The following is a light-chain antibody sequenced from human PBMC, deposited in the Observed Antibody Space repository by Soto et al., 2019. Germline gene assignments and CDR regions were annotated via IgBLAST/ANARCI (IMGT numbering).Light chain of an antibody. CDR1: QSISSY. Sequence: DIQMTQSPSSLSASVGDRFTITCRASQSISSYLNWYQQKPGKAPKLLIYAASSLQSGVPTRFSGSGSGTDFTLTISSLQPEDFATYYCQQANSFLTFGQGTRLEI. J-gene: IGKJ5*01. V-gene: IGKV1-39*01. CDR3: QQANSFLT. CDR2: AAS.